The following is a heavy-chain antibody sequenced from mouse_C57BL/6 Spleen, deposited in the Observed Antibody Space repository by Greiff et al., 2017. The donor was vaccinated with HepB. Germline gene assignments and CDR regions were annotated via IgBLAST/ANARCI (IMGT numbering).Heavy chain of an antibody. CDR2: IDPSDSYT. CDR1: GYTFTSYW. J-gene: IGHJ4*01. V-gene: IGHV1-69*01. CDR3: AREAGYAMDY. Sequence: QVQLKQPGAELVMPGASVKLSCKASGYTFTSYWMHWVKQRPGQGLEWIGEIDPSDSYTNYNQKFKGKSTLTVDKSSSTAYMQLSSLTSEDSAVYYCAREAGYAMDYWGQGTSVTVSS.